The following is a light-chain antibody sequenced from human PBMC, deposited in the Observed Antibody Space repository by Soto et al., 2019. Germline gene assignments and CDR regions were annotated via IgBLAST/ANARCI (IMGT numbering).Light chain of an antibody. CDR3: SSYTSSSTLYV. V-gene: IGLV2-14*01. J-gene: IGLJ1*01. Sequence: SVLAPPASVSGSPGQSMHIYCAGTSCDIGGYNYVSWYQQHPGKAPKVMIYEVSNRPSGVSNRFSGSKSGNTASLTISGLQAEDEADYYCSSYTSSSTLYVFGSGTKVTVL. CDR2: EVS. CDR1: SCDIGGYNY.